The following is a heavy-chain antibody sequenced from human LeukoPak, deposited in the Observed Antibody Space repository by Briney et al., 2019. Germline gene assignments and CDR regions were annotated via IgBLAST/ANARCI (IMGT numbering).Heavy chain of an antibody. CDR3: ARADSSGYFPFDY. Sequence: GASVKVSCKASGGTFSNYTISWVRQAPRQGLEWVGRIIPLFGTTNYAQKFLGRVTITTDESTSTAYMELSSLRSEDTAVYYCARADSSGYFPFDYWGQGTLVTVSS. D-gene: IGHD3-22*01. J-gene: IGHJ4*02. CDR1: GGTFSNYT. CDR2: IIPLFGTT. V-gene: IGHV1-69*05.